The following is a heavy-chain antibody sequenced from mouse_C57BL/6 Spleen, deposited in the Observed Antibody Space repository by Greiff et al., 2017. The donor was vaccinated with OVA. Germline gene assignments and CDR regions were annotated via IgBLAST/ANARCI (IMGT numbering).Heavy chain of an antibody. J-gene: IGHJ2*01. CDR3: ARTAPYYYGSSPTPMDY. D-gene: IGHD1-1*01. Sequence: VQLQQSGAELVKPGASVKISCKASGYAFSSYWMNWVKQRPGKGLEWIGQIYPGDGDTNYNGKFKGQATLTAAKSSSTAYMQLSSLTSEDFASYYCARTAPYYYGSSPTPMDYWGQGTTLTVSS. CDR1: GYAFSSYW. V-gene: IGHV1-80*01. CDR2: IYPGDGDT.